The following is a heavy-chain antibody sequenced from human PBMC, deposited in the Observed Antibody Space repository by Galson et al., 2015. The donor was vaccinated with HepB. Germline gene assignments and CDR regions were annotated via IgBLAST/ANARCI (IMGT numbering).Heavy chain of an antibody. CDR1: GYTFTAYY. CDR2: INPNSGDT. Sequence: SVTVSCKASGYTFTAYYLNWVRQAPGQGPEWMGWINPNSGDTNYAQNFQGRVIMTRDTSISTAHMELSRLGSDDTAVYYCTRDSRVFRFPQYGMDVWGQGTTVSVSS. J-gene: IGHJ6*02. V-gene: IGHV1-2*02. CDR3: TRDSRVFRFPQYGMDV. D-gene: IGHD3-3*01.